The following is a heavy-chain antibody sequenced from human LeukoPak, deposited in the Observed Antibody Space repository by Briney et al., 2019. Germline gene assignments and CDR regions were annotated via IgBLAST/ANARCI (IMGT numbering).Heavy chain of an antibody. CDR2: IYYSGST. CDR3: ATGGSSGYSDY. V-gene: IGHV4-31*03. CDR1: GGSISSAVYY. D-gene: IGHD3-22*01. J-gene: IGHJ4*02. Sequence: PSQTLSLTCTVSGGSISSAVYYWSWIRQHPGKGLEWIGYIYYSGSTYYNPSLKSRVTISVDTSKNQFSLKLSSVTAADTAVYYCATGGSSGYSDYWGQGTLVTVSS.